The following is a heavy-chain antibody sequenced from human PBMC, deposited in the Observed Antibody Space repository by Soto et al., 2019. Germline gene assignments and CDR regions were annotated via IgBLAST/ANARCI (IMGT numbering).Heavy chain of an antibody. J-gene: IGHJ4*02. V-gene: IGHV4-39*01. CDR3: ARHRRPGIAAPTHPYDY. Sequence: PSETLSLTCTVSGGSISSSSYYWGWIRQPPGKGLEWIGSIYYSGSTYYNPSLKSRVTISVDTSKNQFSLKLSSVTAADTAVYYCARHRRPGIAAPTHPYDYWGKGTLVTVAS. CDR2: IYYSGST. D-gene: IGHD6-13*01. CDR1: GGSISSSSYY.